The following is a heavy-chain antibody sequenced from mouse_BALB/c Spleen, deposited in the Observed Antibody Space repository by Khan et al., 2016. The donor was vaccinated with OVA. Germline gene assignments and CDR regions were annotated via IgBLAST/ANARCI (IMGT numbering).Heavy chain of an antibody. CDR1: GYTFTDYA. J-gene: IGHJ3*01. D-gene: IGHD1-3*01. V-gene: IGHV1S137*01. CDR3: ARGSGNSRFAY. CDR2: ISTYYGDA. Sequence: QVQLKESGAELVRPGVSVKISCKGSGYTFTDYAMHWVKQSHAKSLEWIGVISTYYGDADYNQKFKGKAKMTVDTSSSTASMELARLTSEDSAIYYCARGSGNSRFAYWGQGTLVTVAA.